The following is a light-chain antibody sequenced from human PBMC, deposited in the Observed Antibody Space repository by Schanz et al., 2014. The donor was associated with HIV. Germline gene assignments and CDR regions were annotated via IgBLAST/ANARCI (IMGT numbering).Light chain of an antibody. CDR2: GAF. J-gene: IGKJ4*01. Sequence: ETVLTQSPGSLSLSPGERATLSCRASQSLGGSQLAWYQQKPGQAPRLLIYGAFSRATGIPDRFSGSGSGTDFTLTISRLEPEDFAVYFCQYFGNSGGTFGGGTKVEIK. CDR1: QSLGGSQ. CDR3: QYFGNSGGT. V-gene: IGKV3-20*01.